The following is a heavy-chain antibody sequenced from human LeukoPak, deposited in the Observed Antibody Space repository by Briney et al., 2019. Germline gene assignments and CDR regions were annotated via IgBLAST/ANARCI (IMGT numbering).Heavy chain of an antibody. CDR2: SDPEDGET. CDR3: AADTAMSYWYFDL. J-gene: IGHJ2*01. CDR1: GYTLTELS. V-gene: IGHV1-24*01. Sequence: ASVKVSCKVSGYTLTELSMHRVRQAPGEGLEWMGGSDPEDGETIYAQKFQGRVTLTEDTSADTAYMELSSLRSEDTAVYYCAADTAMSYWYFDLWGRGTLVTVSS. D-gene: IGHD5-18*01.